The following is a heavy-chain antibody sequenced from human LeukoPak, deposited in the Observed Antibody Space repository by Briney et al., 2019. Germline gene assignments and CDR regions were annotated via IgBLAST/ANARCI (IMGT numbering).Heavy chain of an antibody. CDR1: GFTFSSYA. CDR2: ISFDGSKK. D-gene: IGHD2-2*01. CDR3: ARDAVVPAASGYYYYYYMDV. J-gene: IGHJ6*03. Sequence: GGSLRLSCAASGFTFSSYAMHWVRQAPGKGLEWVAVISFDGSKKYYADSVKGRITISRDNSKNTVYLQVNSLRAEDTAVYYCARDAVVPAASGYYYYYYMDVWGKGTTVTVSS. V-gene: IGHV3-30-3*01.